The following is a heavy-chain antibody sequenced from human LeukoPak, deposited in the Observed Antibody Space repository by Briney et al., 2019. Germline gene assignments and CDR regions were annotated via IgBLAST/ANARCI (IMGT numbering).Heavy chain of an antibody. D-gene: IGHD6-19*01. V-gene: IGHV3-15*01. CDR2: IKSIRDGGAT. J-gene: IGHJ3*02. Sequence: PGGSLRLSCAASGFTFKNAWMTWVRQAPGKGLEWIGRIKSIRDGGATDYAAPVKGRFTISRDDSKTTLHLQMSSLETEDTAVYYCTTGTRWQVALDIWGQGTLVTVSS. CDR1: GFTFKNAW. CDR3: TTGTRWQVALDI.